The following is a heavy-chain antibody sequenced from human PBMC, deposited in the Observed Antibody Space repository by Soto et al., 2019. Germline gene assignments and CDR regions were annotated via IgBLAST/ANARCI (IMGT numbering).Heavy chain of an antibody. V-gene: IGHV4-59*11. Sequence: QVQLQESGPGLVKPSETLSLTCTVSGGSISNHYWSWIRQPPGKGLEWIGYIYYNGKTNYNPSLTGQVTLWGDTSKNQIFLKLGTVTAAATAVYYCTRDNCYSEDWGQGTLVTVSS. D-gene: IGHD2-21*02. CDR1: GGSISNHY. J-gene: IGHJ4*02. CDR2: IYYNGKT. CDR3: TRDNCYSED.